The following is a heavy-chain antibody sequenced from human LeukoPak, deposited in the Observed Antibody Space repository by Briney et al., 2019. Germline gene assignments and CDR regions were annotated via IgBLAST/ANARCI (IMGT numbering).Heavy chain of an antibody. D-gene: IGHD2-8*01. V-gene: IGHV4-4*02. J-gene: IGHJ4*02. CDR1: GGSISSSNW. Sequence: SETLSLTCAVSGGSISSSNWWSWVRQPPGKGLEWIGEIYHSGSTNYTPSLKSRVTISVDKSKNQFSLKLSSVTAADTAVYYCASAKATGTIYFGYWGQGTLVTVSS. CDR2: IYHSGST. CDR3: ASAKATGTIYFGY.